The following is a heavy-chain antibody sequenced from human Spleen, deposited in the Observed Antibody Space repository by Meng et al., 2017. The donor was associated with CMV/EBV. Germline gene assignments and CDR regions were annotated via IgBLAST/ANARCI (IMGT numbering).Heavy chain of an antibody. CDR3: ARGVVVVPAASGFDYYYYYGMDV. J-gene: IGHJ6*02. CDR2: IYYSGST. Sequence: GSLRLSCTVSGGSISSYYWSWIRQPPGKGLEWIGSIYYSGSTYYNPSLKSRVTISVDTSKNQFSLKLSSVTAADTAVYYCARGVVVVPAASGFDYYYYYGMDVWGQGTTVTVSS. D-gene: IGHD2-2*01. V-gene: IGHV4-39*07. CDR1: GGSISSYY.